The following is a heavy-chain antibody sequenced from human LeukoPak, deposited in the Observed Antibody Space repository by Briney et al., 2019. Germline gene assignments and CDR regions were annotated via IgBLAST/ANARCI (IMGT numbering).Heavy chain of an antibody. Sequence: ASVKVSCKASGYTFTSYGISWVRQAPGQGLEWMGWISAYNGNTNYAQKFQGRVTMTRDMSTSTVYMELSSLRSEDTAVYYCARDRLGSFYYMDVWGKGTTVTVSS. CDR3: ARDRLGSFYYMDV. CDR2: ISAYNGNT. CDR1: GYTFTSYG. J-gene: IGHJ6*03. D-gene: IGHD3-10*01. V-gene: IGHV1-18*01.